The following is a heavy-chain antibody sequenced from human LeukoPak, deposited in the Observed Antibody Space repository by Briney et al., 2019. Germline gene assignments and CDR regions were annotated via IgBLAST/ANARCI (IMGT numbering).Heavy chain of an antibody. CDR1: GASITRYF. Sequence: PSETLSLTCTVSGASITRYFWNWIRQPPGKELEWIGYISSGGSTNYNPSLKSRVTISIDTSKNQFSLKLSSVTAADTAVYYCARHTRPGYSGYENAFGIWGQGTMVTVSS. CDR2: ISSGGST. J-gene: IGHJ3*02. D-gene: IGHD5-12*01. CDR3: ARHTRPGYSGYENAFGI. V-gene: IGHV4-59*08.